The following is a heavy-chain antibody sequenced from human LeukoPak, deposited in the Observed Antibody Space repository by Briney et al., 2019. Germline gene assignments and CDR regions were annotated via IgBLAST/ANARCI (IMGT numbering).Heavy chain of an antibody. CDR2: ISWNSGSI. V-gene: IGHV3-9*01. CDR3: AKDMLRYYGSGSYSN. J-gene: IGHJ4*02. D-gene: IGHD3-10*01. CDR1: GFTFYDYA. Sequence: GGSLRLSCAASGFTFYDYAMHWVRQAPGKGLEWVSGISWNSGSIGYADSVKGRFTISRDNAKNSLYLQMNSLRAEDTALYYCAKDMLRYYGSGSYSNWGQGTLVTVSS.